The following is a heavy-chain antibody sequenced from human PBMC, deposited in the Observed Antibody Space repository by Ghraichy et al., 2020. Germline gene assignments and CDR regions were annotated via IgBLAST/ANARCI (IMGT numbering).Heavy chain of an antibody. CDR2: INHSGST. V-gene: IGHV4-34*01. CDR3: ARSGRKGYYYDSSGYFSRWALDY. J-gene: IGHJ4*02. Sequence: SETLSLTCAVYGGSFSGYYWSWIRQPPGKGLEWIGEINHSGSTNYNPSLKSRVTISVDTSKNQFSLKLSSVTAADTAVYYCARSGRKGYYYDSSGYFSRWALDYWGQGTLVTVSS. D-gene: IGHD3-22*01. CDR1: GGSFSGYY.